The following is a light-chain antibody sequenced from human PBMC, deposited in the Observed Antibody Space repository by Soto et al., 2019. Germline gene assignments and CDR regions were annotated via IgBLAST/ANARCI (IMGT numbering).Light chain of an antibody. CDR3: QQFGSSPWT. Sequence: EIVLTQSPGTLSLSPGERATLSCRASQSVSSSYLAWYQQKPGQAPRLLIYSASNMAAGVPDRFSGSGSGADFILTISRLEPEDFAVYYCQQFGSSPWTFGQGTKVDFK. J-gene: IGKJ1*01. CDR2: SAS. V-gene: IGKV3-20*01. CDR1: QSVSSSY.